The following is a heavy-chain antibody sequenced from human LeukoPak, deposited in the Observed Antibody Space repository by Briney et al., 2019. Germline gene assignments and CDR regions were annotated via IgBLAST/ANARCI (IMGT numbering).Heavy chain of an antibody. Sequence: GGSLRLSCSASGFTLSNYAMHWVRQAPGKGLEYVSDISSNGGITYYADSVKGRFTVSRDNSKNMLYLQMNSLRAEDTAVYYCVKDKYPVVVAATLDYWGQGILVTVSS. J-gene: IGHJ4*02. CDR2: ISSNGGIT. V-gene: IGHV3-64D*09. CDR3: VKDKYPVVVAATLDY. D-gene: IGHD2-15*01. CDR1: GFTLSNYA.